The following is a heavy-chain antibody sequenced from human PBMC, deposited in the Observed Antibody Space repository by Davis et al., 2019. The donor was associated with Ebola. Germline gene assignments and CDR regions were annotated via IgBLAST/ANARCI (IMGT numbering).Heavy chain of an antibody. J-gene: IGHJ5*02. CDR3: AREDGYCSSTSCYRGWFDP. D-gene: IGHD2-2*01. CDR2: IYHSGST. CDR1: GGSFIGYY. Sequence: MPGGSLRLSCAVYGGSFIGYYWSWIRQPPGKGLEWIGAIYHSGSTNYNPSLKSRVTISVDTSKNQFSLKLSSVTAADTAVYYCAREDGYCSSTSCYRGWFDPWGQGTLVTVSS. V-gene: IGHV4-34*01.